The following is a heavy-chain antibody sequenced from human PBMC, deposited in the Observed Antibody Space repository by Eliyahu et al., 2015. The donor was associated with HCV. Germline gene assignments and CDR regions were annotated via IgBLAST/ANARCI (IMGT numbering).Heavy chain of an antibody. D-gene: IGHD3-3*01. Sequence: EVQLVESGGGLVQPGGSLKLSCAASGFTLSGSAMXWVRQASGKGLEGVGRISAKANSYATAYAASVKGRFTISSDDSKNTAYLQMNSLKTEDTAVYYCTRPYDFWSGYSYYYYMDVWGKGTTVTVSS. V-gene: IGHV3-73*01. J-gene: IGHJ6*03. CDR2: ISAKANSYAT. CDR1: GFTLSGSA. CDR3: TRPYDFWSGYSYYYYMDV.